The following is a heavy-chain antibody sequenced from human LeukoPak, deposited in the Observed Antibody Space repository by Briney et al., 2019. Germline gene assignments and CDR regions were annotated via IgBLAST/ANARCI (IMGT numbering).Heavy chain of an antibody. D-gene: IGHD4-17*01. Sequence: PGGSLRLSCAASGFTFSSYAMHWVRQAPGKGLEWVAVISYDGSNKYYADSVKGRFTISRDNSKNTLYLQMNSLRAEDTAVYYCATAIRYGDYADYYYYGMDVWGQGTTVTVSS. CDR2: ISYDGSNK. V-gene: IGHV3-30-3*01. CDR3: ATAIRYGDYADYYYYGMDV. CDR1: GFTFSSYA. J-gene: IGHJ6*02.